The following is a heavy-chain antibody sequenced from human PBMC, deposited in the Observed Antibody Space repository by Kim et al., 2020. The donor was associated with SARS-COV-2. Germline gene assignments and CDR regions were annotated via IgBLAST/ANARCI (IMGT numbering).Heavy chain of an antibody. V-gene: IGHV3-48*02. CDR1: GFTFSSYS. D-gene: IGHD3-22*01. CDR2: ISSSSSTI. Sequence: GGSLRLSCAASGFTFSSYSMNWVRQAPGKGLEWVSYISSSSSTIYYADSVKGRFTISRDNAKNSLYLQMNSLRDEETAVYYCARVPDITMIVVVRTYYYYGMDVWGQGTTVTVSS. J-gene: IGHJ6*02. CDR3: ARVPDITMIVVVRTYYYYGMDV.